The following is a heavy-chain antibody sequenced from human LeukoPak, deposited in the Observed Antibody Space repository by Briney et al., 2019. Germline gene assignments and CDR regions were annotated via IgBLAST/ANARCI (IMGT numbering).Heavy chain of an antibody. CDR2: IIPIFGIA. V-gene: IGHV1-69*04. CDR3: ARGTYDSSGYYYGEIRFDY. Sequence: SVKVSCKASGGTFSSYAISWVRQAPGQGLEWMGRIIPIFGIANYAQKFQGRVTITADKSTSTAYMELSSLRSEDTAVYYCARGTYDSSGYYYGEIRFDYWGQGTLVTVSS. CDR1: GGTFSSYA. J-gene: IGHJ4*02. D-gene: IGHD3-22*01.